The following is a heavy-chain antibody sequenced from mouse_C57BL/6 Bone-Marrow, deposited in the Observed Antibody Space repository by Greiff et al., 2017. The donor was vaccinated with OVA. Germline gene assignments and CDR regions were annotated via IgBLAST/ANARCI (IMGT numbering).Heavy chain of an antibody. CDR1: GYTFTSYW. D-gene: IGHD2-3*01. CDR3: ARAGWLLRKYPFAY. CDR2: INPSNGGT. V-gene: IGHV1-53*01. J-gene: IGHJ3*01. Sequence: VQLQQPGTELVKPGASVKLSCKASGYTFTSYWMHWVKQRPGQGLEWIGNINPSNGGTNYNEKFKSKATLTVDKSSSTAYMQLSSLTSEDSAGYYCARAGWLLRKYPFAYWGQGTLVTVSA.